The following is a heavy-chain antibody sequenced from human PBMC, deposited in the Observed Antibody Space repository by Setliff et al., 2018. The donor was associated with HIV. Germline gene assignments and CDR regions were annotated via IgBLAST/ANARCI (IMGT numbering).Heavy chain of an antibody. D-gene: IGHD2-8*01. J-gene: IGHJ4*02. Sequence: SETLSLTCSVSGGSVSSGSYYWSWIRQAAGKGLEWIGHVYTTGSTNYNPSLKSRVSISVDTPNNQFSLKVFSLTAADTAVYYCARDLTDYNGVDFDSWGRGTLVTAPQ. CDR2: VYTTGST. CDR3: ARDLTDYNGVDFDS. CDR1: GGSVSSGSYY. V-gene: IGHV4-61*09.